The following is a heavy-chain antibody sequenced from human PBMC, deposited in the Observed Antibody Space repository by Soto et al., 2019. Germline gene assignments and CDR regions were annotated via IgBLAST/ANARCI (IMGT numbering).Heavy chain of an antibody. J-gene: IGHJ4*02. CDR1: GGCISSGDYY. D-gene: IGHD4-17*01. Sequence: SETLSLTCTVSGGCISSGDYYWSCIRQPPGKGLEWIGYIYYSGSTYYNPSLKSRVTISVDTSKNQFSLKLSSVTAADTAVYYCARGGDDYGDLTYYFDYWGQGTLVTVSS. CDR3: ARGGDDYGDLTYYFDY. CDR2: IYYSGST. V-gene: IGHV4-30-4*01.